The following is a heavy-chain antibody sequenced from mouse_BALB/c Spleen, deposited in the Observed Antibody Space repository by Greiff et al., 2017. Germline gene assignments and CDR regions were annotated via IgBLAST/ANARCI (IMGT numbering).Heavy chain of an antibody. CDR2: IYPGDGDT. Sequence: VQLQQSGAELVRPGSSVKISCKASGYAFSSYWMNWVKQRPGQGLEWIGQIYPGDGDTNYNGKFKGKATLTADKSSSTAYMQLSSLTSEDSAVHFCARDYGNYGGFAYWGQGTLVTVSA. V-gene: IGHV1-80*01. D-gene: IGHD2-1*01. CDR1: GYAFSSYW. J-gene: IGHJ3*01. CDR3: ARDYGNYGGFAY.